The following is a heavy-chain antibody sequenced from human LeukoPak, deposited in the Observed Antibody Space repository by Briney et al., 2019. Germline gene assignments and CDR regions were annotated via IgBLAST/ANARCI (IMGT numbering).Heavy chain of an antibody. Sequence: GGSLRLSCAASGFTFSSYAMSWVRRAPGKGLEWVSVISGSVGTTYSADSVKGRVTISRDNSKNTLFLQMNSLRAEDTAAYYCARERGDNGGNTNGFFDYWGQGALVTVSS. D-gene: IGHD4-23*01. V-gene: IGHV3-23*01. CDR3: ARERGDNGGNTNGFFDY. CDR1: GFTFSSYA. CDR2: ISGSVGTT. J-gene: IGHJ4*02.